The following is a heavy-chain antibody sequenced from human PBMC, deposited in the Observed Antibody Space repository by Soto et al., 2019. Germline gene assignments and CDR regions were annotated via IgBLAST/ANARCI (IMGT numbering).Heavy chain of an antibody. CDR3: AREQQLVDPQREAGGGVGGAFDI. V-gene: IGHV3-30-3*01. D-gene: IGHD6-13*01. CDR1: GFTFSSYA. CDR2: ISYDGSNK. Sequence: GGSLRLSCAASGFTFSSYAMHWVRQAPGKGLEWVAVISYDGSNKYYADSVKGRFTISRDNSKNTLYLQMNSLRAEDTAVYYCAREQQLVDPQREAGGGVGGAFDIWGQGTMVTVSS. J-gene: IGHJ3*02.